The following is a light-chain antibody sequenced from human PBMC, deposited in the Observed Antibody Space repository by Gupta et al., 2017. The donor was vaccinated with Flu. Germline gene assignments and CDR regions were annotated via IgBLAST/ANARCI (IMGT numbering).Light chain of an antibody. CDR3: RQANSFPLT. CDR2: AAF. Sequence: DIQMTQSPSTVSASVGDRVSFTCRASQGIRSWLAWYQRKPGKAPKVLIYAAFTLEDGVRSRFSGSGYGTDFTLTISGLQPEDFATYFCRQANSFPLTFGWGTKVE. CDR1: QGIRSW. V-gene: IGKV1-12*01. J-gene: IGKJ4*01.